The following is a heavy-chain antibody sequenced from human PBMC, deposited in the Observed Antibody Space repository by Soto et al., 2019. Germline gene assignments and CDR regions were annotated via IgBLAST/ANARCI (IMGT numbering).Heavy chain of an antibody. V-gene: IGHV4-34*01. CDR1: GGSFSGYY. J-gene: IGHJ2*01. CDR2: INDRGSI. CDR3: ARESHDILTGPPWVWYFDL. Sequence: QVQLQQWGAGPLRALETLSLTCGVSGGSFSGYYWAWIRQSPGQGLEWIGEINDRGSINYNPSLKSRVSISVDTSKNHYSLNLRSVTAADTAVYYCARESHDILTGPPWVWYFDLWGRGTLVTVSS. D-gene: IGHD3-9*01.